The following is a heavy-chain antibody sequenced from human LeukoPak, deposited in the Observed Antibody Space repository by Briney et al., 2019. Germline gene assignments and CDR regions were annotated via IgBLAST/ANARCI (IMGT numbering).Heavy chain of an antibody. J-gene: IGHJ1*01. CDR2: ISYDGSSK. V-gene: IGHV3-30-3*01. D-gene: IGHD6-19*01. CDR3: ATQWLESSECFHH. CDR1: GFTFSSYA. Sequence: QTGGSLRLSCAASGFTFSSYAMHWVRQAPGKGLEWMAVISYDGSSKIYADSVKGRFTISRDNSKNTLFLQVDSLRVEDTAMYYCATQWLESSECFHHWGQGTLVSVYS.